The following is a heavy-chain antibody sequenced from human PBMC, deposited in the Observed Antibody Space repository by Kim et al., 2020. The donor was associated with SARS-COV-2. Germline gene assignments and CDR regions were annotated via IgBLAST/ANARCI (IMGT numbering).Heavy chain of an antibody. J-gene: IGHJ4*02. CDR3: ARGRGGYSYGVPSARPHFDY. Sequence: SETLSLTCTVSGGSISSYYWSWIRQPPGKGLEWIGYIYYSGSTNYNPSLKSRVTISVDTSKNQFSLKLSSVTAADTAVYYCARGRGGYSYGVPSARPHFDYWGQGTLVTVSS. CDR2: IYYSGST. CDR1: GGSISSYY. D-gene: IGHD5-18*01. V-gene: IGHV4-59*01.